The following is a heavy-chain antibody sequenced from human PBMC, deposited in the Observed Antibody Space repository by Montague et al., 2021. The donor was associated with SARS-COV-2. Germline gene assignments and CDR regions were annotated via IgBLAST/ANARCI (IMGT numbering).Heavy chain of an antibody. Sequence: SETLSLTCAVHGGSFSGYYWNWIRQRPGKGLEWIGEINHGGSTNYNPSLKNRLTISADTSKNQFSLKLTSVAATDTAVYYCARLRDGVVPSPILGIGPYFTYYYMDVCGKGTTVTVS. CDR2: INHGGST. V-gene: IGHV4-34*01. D-gene: IGHD2-15*01. CDR3: ARLRDGVVPSPILGIGPYFTYYYMDV. J-gene: IGHJ6*03. CDR1: GGSFSGYY.